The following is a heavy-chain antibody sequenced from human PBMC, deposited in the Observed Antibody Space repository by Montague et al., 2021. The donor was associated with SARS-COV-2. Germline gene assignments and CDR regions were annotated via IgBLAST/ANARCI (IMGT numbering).Heavy chain of an antibody. V-gene: IGHV4-59*01. Sequence: SETLSLTCTVSGGSISSYYWSWIRQPPGKGLEWIGYIYYSGSTNYNPSLKSRVTILVDTSKNQFSLKLSSVTAADTAVYYCARRSLGYCSGGSCYSAFDPWGQGTLVTVSS. CDR2: IYYSGST. J-gene: IGHJ5*02. CDR1: GGSISSYY. CDR3: ARRSLGYCSGGSCYSAFDP. D-gene: IGHD2-15*01.